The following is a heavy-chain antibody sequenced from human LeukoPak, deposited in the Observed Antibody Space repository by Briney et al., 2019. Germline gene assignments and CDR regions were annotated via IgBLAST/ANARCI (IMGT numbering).Heavy chain of an antibody. CDR2: IKWNGGST. CDR3: ARDRNDYDFWSGYSMSYFDY. CDR1: GFTFEDYD. J-gene: IGHJ4*02. D-gene: IGHD3-3*01. Sequence: GGSLRLSCAASGFTFEDYDMNWVRQAPGKGLEWFSGIKWNGGSTGYADSVRGRFTISRENAKNSLYLQMNSLRAEDTALYYCARDRNDYDFWSGYSMSYFDYWGQGTLVTVSS. V-gene: IGHV3-20*04.